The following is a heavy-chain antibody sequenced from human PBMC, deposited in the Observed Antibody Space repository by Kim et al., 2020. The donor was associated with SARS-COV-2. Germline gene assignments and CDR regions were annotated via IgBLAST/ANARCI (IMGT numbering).Heavy chain of an antibody. V-gene: IGHV3-23*01. CDR3: AKADGSGSYYDS. CDR1: GFTFSSYA. J-gene: IGHJ4*02. D-gene: IGHD3-10*01. CDR2: INASGRST. Sequence: GGSLRLSCAASGFTFSSYAMSWVRQAPGKGLEWVSTINASGRSTFFPASVKGRFPISRDNSKNTLYLQMNSLRAEDTAVYYCAKADGSGSYYDSWGQGTLVTVSS.